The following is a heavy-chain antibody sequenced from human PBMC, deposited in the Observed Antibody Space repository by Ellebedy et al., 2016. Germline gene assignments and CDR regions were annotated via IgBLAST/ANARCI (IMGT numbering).Heavy chain of an antibody. Sequence: GESLKISXAASGFTFSSYGMHCVRQAPGKGLEWVAVISYDGSNKYYADSVKGRFTISRDNSKNTLYLQMNSLRAEDTAVYYCAKDQGYYDSSGFDYWGQGTLVTVSS. CDR2: ISYDGSNK. J-gene: IGHJ4*02. CDR3: AKDQGYYDSSGFDY. V-gene: IGHV3-30*18. CDR1: GFTFSSYG. D-gene: IGHD3-22*01.